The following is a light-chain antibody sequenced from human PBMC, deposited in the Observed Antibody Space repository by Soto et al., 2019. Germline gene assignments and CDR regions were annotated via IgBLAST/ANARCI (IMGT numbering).Light chain of an antibody. Sequence: DIQMTQSPSTLSASVGHRVTITCRASQSISTWLAWYQQKPGKAPKLLIYKASNLEGGVPSRFSGSGSGTEFTITISSLQPDDFATYYCQHYNTSPFSFGGGTTVEIK. CDR2: KAS. J-gene: IGKJ4*01. CDR3: QHYNTSPFS. CDR1: QSISTW. V-gene: IGKV1-5*03.